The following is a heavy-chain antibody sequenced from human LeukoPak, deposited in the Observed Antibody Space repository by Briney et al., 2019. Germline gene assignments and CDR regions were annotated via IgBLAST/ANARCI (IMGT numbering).Heavy chain of an antibody. V-gene: IGHV3-66*01. CDR1: GFTVSSNY. J-gene: IGHJ6*03. D-gene: IGHD3-22*01. Sequence: GGSLRLSCAASGFTVSSNYMSWVRQAPGKGLEWVSVIYSSGNTYYADSVRGRFIISRDNSKNTLYLQMNSLRAEDTAVYYCARVAPYYDSSGYHTYYYYYMDVWGKGTTVTVSS. CDR3: ARVAPYYDSSGYHTYYYYYMDV. CDR2: IYSSGNT.